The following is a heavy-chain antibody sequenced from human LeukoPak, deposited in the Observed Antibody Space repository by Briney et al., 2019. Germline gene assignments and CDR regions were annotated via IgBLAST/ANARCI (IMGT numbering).Heavy chain of an antibody. Sequence: TSETLSLTCTVSGXSITSSYWSWIRQSPGKGLEWIGCIHYTGSTNYNPSLKSRVTMLIDTSKNQFSLKLSSVTAADTAVYYCARGRYSAGDNWFDPWGQGTLVTVSS. CDR2: IHYTGST. CDR1: GXSITSSY. D-gene: IGHD3-9*01. V-gene: IGHV4-59*01. J-gene: IGHJ5*02. CDR3: ARGRYSAGDNWFDP.